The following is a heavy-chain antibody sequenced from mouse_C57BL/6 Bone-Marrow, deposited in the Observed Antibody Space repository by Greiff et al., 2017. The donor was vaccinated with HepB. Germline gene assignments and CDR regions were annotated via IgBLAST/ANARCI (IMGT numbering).Heavy chain of an antibody. CDR3: AREGGY. J-gene: IGHJ2*01. Sequence: QVQLKQPGAELVMPGASVKLSCKASGYTFTSYWMHWVKQRPGQGLEWIGEIDPSDSYTNYNQKFKGKSTLTVDKSSSTAYMQRSSLTSEDSAVYYCAREGGYWGQGTTLTVSS. CDR2: IDPSDSYT. V-gene: IGHV1-69*01. CDR1: GYTFTSYW.